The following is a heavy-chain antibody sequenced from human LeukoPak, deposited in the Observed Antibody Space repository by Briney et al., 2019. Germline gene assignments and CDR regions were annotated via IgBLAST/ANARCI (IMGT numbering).Heavy chain of an antibody. Sequence: SETLSLTCTVSGGSISSYYWSWIRQPAGKGLEWIRRIYTSGSTNYNPSLKSRVTMSVDTSKNQFSLKLNSVTAADTAVYYCARVDGSCSGGSCPSGNWFDPWGQGTLVTVSS. V-gene: IGHV4-4*07. CDR1: GGSISSYY. CDR3: ARVDGSCSGGSCPSGNWFDP. CDR2: IYTSGST. J-gene: IGHJ5*02. D-gene: IGHD2-15*01.